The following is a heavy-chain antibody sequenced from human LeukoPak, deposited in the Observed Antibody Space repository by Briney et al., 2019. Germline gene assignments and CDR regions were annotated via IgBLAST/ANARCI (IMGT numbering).Heavy chain of an antibody. D-gene: IGHD6-19*01. CDR1: GYTFTGYY. V-gene: IGHV1-2*02. CDR2: INPNSGGT. CDR3: ARDSVGLAGIFDY. J-gene: IGHJ4*02. Sequence: ASVKVSCKASGYTFTGYYMHWVRQAPGQGLEWMGWINPNSGGTNYAQKFQGRVTMTRDTSISTAYMELSRLRSDDTAVYYCARDSVGLAGIFDYWGQGTLVTVSS.